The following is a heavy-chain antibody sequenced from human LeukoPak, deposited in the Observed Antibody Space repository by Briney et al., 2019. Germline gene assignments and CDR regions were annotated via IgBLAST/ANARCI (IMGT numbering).Heavy chain of an antibody. V-gene: IGHV3-30-3*01. CDR2: ISYDGSNK. CDR1: GFTFSSYA. J-gene: IGHJ4*02. Sequence: GRCLRLSCAASGFTFSSYAMHWVRQAPGKGLEWVAVISYDGSNKYYADSVKGRFTISSDNSKNTLYLQMNSLRAEDTAVYYCAREGLAFDYWGQGTLVTVSS. CDR3: AREGLAFDY. D-gene: IGHD2-15*01.